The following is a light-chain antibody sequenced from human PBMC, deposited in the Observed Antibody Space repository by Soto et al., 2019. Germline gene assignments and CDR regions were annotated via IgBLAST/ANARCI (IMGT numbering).Light chain of an antibody. CDR2: DAS. J-gene: IGKJ1*01. CDR1: QTIGSS. CDR3: QQYSAFWT. Sequence: DIQMTQSPSTLSASVGDRVTITCRASQTIGSSLAWYQQKPGKAPNLLISDASSLENGVPSRFSGSGSGTEFTLTISSLKPDDSATYYCQQYSAFWTFGQGTKVEIK. V-gene: IGKV1-5*01.